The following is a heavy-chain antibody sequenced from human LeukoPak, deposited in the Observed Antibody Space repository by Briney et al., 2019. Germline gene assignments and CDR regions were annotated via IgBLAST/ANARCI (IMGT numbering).Heavy chain of an antibody. D-gene: IGHD3-16*02. J-gene: IGHJ6*03. CDR1: TFTFSDYG. V-gene: IGHV3-30*02. CDR3: AKDGVILAPGVYWYMDV. CDR2: IRNDGAKT. Sequence: GGSLRLSCVGSTFTFSDYGMHWVRQAPGKGLEWVAFIRNDGAKTYYADSAKGRFTISRDNSRNTLYLQMNSLTAEDAAVFYCAKDGVILAPGVYWYMDVWGRGTTVTVSS.